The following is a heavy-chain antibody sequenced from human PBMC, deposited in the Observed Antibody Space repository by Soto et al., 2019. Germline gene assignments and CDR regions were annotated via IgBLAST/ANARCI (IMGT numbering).Heavy chain of an antibody. D-gene: IGHD6-25*01. CDR3: ARDLTAAGCNGFDI. Sequence: QVQLMQSGAEVKKPGASVKVTCKGSGYTFTGYYLHWVRQAPGQGLEWMGWIKPNSGGTYYAQKFQGRVTMTRDASISTAYMELSTLRPDDTAVYYCARDLTAAGCNGFDIWGQGTMVTVSS. CDR1: GYTFTGYY. CDR2: IKPNSGGT. J-gene: IGHJ3*02. V-gene: IGHV1-2*02.